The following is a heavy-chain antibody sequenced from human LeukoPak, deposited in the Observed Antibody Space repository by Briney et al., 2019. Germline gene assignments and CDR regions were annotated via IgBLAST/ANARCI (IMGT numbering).Heavy chain of an antibody. CDR1: GFTFGDYA. CDR3: SRGGMIVVVITSDDAFDM. CDR2: IRSKAYGGTT. V-gene: IGHV3-49*03. D-gene: IGHD3-22*01. J-gene: IGHJ3*02. Sequence: GGSLRLSCTASGFTFGDYAMSWFRQAPGKGLEWVGCIRSKAYGGTTEYAASVKGRFTISRDDSKSIAYLQVNSLKTEDTAVYYCSRGGMIVVVITSDDAFDMWGQGTMVTVSS.